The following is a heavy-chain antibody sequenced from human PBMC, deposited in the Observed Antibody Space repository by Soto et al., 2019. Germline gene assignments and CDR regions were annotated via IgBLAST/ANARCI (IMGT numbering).Heavy chain of an antibody. CDR1: GFSLSTSGVG. Sequence: QITLKESGPTLVKPTQNLTLTCTFSGFSLSTSGVGVGWIRQPPGKALEWLVLIYWDDDKRYSPSLKSRLTITKDTSKNQVVLTMTNMDPVDTATYYCAHSWEQTDAFDIWGQGTMVTVSS. J-gene: IGHJ3*02. D-gene: IGHD1-26*01. CDR3: AHSWEQTDAFDI. CDR2: IYWDDDK. V-gene: IGHV2-5*02.